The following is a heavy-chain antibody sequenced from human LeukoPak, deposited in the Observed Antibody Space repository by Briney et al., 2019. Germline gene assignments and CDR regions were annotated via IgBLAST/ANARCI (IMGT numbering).Heavy chain of an antibody. V-gene: IGHV4-39*07. D-gene: IGHD6-19*01. J-gene: IGHJ4*02. CDR3: ARKSGYSSGWLTSNSDY. Sequence: PSETLSLTCTVSGGSISSSSYYWGWIRQPPGKGLEWIGSIYYSGSTYYNPSLKSRVTISVDTSKNQFSLRLSSVTAADTAVYYCARKSGYSSGWLTSNSDYWGQGTLVTVSS. CDR1: GGSISSSSYY. CDR2: IYYSGST.